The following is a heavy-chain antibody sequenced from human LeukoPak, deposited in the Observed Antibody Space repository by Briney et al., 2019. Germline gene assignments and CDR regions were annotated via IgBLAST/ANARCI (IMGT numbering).Heavy chain of an antibody. V-gene: IGHV3-23*01. D-gene: IGHD3-22*01. J-gene: IGHJ4*02. Sequence: GGSLRLSCAASGFTFSSYAMSWVRQAPGKGLEWVSGISGSGDNTYYADSVKGRFTISRVNSKNTLYVQVNSLGTEDTAAYYCAKGSYYDSSGSFYFDYWGQGTLVTVSS. CDR1: GFTFSSYA. CDR2: ISGSGDNT. CDR3: AKGSYYDSSGSFYFDY.